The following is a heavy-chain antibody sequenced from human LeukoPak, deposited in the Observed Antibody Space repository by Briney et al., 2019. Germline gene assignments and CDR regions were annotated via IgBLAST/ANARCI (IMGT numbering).Heavy chain of an antibody. J-gene: IGHJ3*02. CDR3: ARAIAVAGTVDAFDI. CDR1: GFTFSSYS. Sequence: GGSLRLSCAASGFTFSSYSMNWVRQAPGKGLEGVSSISSSSSYIYYADSVKGRFTISRDNAKNSLYLQMNSLRAEDTAVYYCARAIAVAGTVDAFDIWGQGTMVTVSS. CDR2: ISSSSSYI. D-gene: IGHD6-19*01. V-gene: IGHV3-21*01.